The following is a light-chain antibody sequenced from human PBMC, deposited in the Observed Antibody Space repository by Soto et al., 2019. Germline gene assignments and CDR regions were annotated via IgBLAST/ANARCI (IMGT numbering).Light chain of an antibody. Sequence: EIVLPQSPGTLSLSPGERATLSCRASQSVSSSYLAWYQQKPGQAPRLLIYGAYSRATGIPDRFSGSGSGTDFTLTISRLEPEDFAVYHCQQYGSSRWTFGQGTKVDIK. CDR1: QSVSSSY. J-gene: IGKJ1*01. CDR2: GAY. CDR3: QQYGSSRWT. V-gene: IGKV3-20*01.